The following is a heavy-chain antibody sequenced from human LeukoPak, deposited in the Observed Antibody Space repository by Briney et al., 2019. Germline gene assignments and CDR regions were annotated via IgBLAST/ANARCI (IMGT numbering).Heavy chain of an antibody. D-gene: IGHD2-2*01. CDR3: ARGLVPAATWLQSSYYFDY. CDR1: GYTFTGYY. CDR2: INPNSGGT. J-gene: IGHJ4*02. Sequence: GASVKVSCKASGYTFTGYYMHWVRQAPGQGLEWMGWINPNSGGTNYAQKFQGRVTMTRDTSISTAYMELSRLRSDDTAVYYCARGLVPAATWLQSSYYFDYWGQGTLVTVSS. V-gene: IGHV1-2*02.